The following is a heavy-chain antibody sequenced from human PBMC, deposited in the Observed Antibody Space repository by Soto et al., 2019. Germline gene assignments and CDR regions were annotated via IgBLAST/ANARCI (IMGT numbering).Heavy chain of an antibody. CDR1: GFSFSSFS. J-gene: IGHJ6*03. V-gene: IGHV3-48*01. CDR3: ARIPYYYMGV. CDR2: ISSSSGTT. Sequence: EVQLVESGGGLVQTGGSLRLSCEASGFSFSSFSMNWVRQAPGKGLEWVSDISSSSGTTYYADSVKGRFSISRDNAKNSLFLHLSSLRAEDTAVYYCARIPYYYMGVWGKGTTVTVAS.